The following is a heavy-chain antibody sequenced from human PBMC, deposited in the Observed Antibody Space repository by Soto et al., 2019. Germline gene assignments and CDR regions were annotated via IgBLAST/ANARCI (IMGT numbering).Heavy chain of an antibody. CDR2: ISWNSGSI. J-gene: IGHJ3*02. V-gene: IGHV3-9*01. Sequence: GGSLRLSCAASGFTFDDYAMHWVRQAPGKGLEWVSGISWNSGSIGYADSVKGRFTISRDNAKNSLYLQMNSLRAEDTALYYCAKDMRPYSSSWYFAFDIWGQGTMVTVSS. D-gene: IGHD6-13*01. CDR3: AKDMRPYSSSWYFAFDI. CDR1: GFTFDDYA.